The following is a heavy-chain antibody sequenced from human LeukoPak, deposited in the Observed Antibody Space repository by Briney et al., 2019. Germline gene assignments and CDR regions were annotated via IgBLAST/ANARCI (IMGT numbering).Heavy chain of an antibody. J-gene: IGHJ4*02. V-gene: IGHV3-53*01. CDR3: ARGGVDTAMVSEFDY. CDR1: GLNVSNNY. D-gene: IGHD5-18*01. Sequence: GGSLRLSCAASGLNVSNNYMSWVRQAPGKGLEWVSVIYRGGSTYYADSVKGRFTMSRDNSKNTVYLQMDSLRAEDTAVYYCARGGVDTAMVSEFDYWGQGTLVTVSS. CDR2: IYRGGST.